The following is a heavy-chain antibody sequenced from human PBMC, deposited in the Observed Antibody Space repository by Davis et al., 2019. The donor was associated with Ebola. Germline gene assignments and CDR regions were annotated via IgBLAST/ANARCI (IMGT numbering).Heavy chain of an antibody. J-gene: IGHJ6*02. CDR1: GGSISSSSYY. CDR2: IYYSGST. Sequence: MPSETLSLTCTVSGGSISSSSYYWGWIRQPPGKGLEWIGSIYYSGSTYYNPSLKSRVTISVDTSKNQFSLKLSSVTAADTAVYYCAGTIYSAYGMDVWGQGTTVTVSS. D-gene: IGHD3-3*01. CDR3: AGTIYSAYGMDV. V-gene: IGHV4-39*01.